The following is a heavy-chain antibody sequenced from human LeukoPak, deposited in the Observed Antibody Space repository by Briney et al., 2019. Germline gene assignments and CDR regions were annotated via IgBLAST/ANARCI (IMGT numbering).Heavy chain of an antibody. V-gene: IGHV4-34*01. CDR2: IYYSGST. Sequence: SETLSLTCAVYGGSFSGYYWSWIRQPPGKGLEWIGSIYYSGSTYYNPSLKSRVTISVDTSKNQFSLKLSSVTAADTAVYYCARQAAAGTLGRVYWGQGTLVTVSS. CDR1: GGSFSGYY. J-gene: IGHJ4*02. CDR3: ARQAAAGTLGRVY. D-gene: IGHD6-13*01.